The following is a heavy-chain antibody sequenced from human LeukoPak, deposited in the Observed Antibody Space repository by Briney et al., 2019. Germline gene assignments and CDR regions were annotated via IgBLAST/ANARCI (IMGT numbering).Heavy chain of an antibody. J-gene: IGHJ4*02. D-gene: IGHD6-19*01. CDR1: GFTFSSYS. CDR2: ISSSSSYI. Sequence: PGGSLRLSCAASGFTFSSYSINWVRQAPGKGLEWVSSISSSSSYIYYADSVKGRFTISRDNAKNSLYLQMNSLRAEDTAVYYCARVTVAGPRRFDYWGQGTLVTVSS. CDR3: ARVTVAGPRRFDY. V-gene: IGHV3-21*01.